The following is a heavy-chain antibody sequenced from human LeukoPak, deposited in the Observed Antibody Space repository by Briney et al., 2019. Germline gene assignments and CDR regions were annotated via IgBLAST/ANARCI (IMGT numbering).Heavy chain of an antibody. CDR1: GGSISSYY. J-gene: IGHJ6*03. CDR2: IYTSGST. CDR3: AREQWGYCSSTSCNYYYYMDV. D-gene: IGHD2-2*01. Sequence: PSETLSLTCTVCGGSISSYYWSWIRQPAGKGLEWIGRIYTSGSTNYNPSLKSRVTMSVDTSKNQFSLKLSSVTAADTAVYYCAREQWGYCSSTSCNYYYYMDVWGKGTTVTVSS. V-gene: IGHV4-4*07.